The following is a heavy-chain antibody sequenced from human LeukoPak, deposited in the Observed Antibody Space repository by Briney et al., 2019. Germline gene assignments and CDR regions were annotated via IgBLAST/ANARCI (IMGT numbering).Heavy chain of an antibody. Sequence: GGSLRLSCAASGFTFNSYAMHWVRQAPGKGLEWVAFISYDGTNKYYAESVKGRFTISRDNSKSTLYVQMNSLRVEDTAVYYCARSRPYCSSARCFFGAFDIWGQGTMVTVSS. D-gene: IGHD2-2*01. CDR3: ARSRPYCSSARCFFGAFDI. CDR2: ISYDGTNK. J-gene: IGHJ3*02. CDR1: GFTFNSYA. V-gene: IGHV3-30-3*01.